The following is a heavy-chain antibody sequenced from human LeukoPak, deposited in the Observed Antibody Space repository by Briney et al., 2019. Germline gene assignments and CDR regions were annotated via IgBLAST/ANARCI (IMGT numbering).Heavy chain of an antibody. CDR2: IRYDGSNK. J-gene: IGHJ6*03. CDR1: RFTFSSYG. V-gene: IGHV3-33*01. Sequence: PGRSLRLSCAASRFTFSSYGMRWVRQAPGKGLEWVAVIRYDGSNKNYADSVKGRFTISRDNSKNTLYLQINSLRAEDTAVYYCARDRAAAMEYYYMDVWGKGTTVTVSS. D-gene: IGHD2-2*01. CDR3: ARDRAAAMEYYYMDV.